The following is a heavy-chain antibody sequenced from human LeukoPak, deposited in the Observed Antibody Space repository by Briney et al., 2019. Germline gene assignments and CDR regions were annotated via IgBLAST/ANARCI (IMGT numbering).Heavy chain of an antibody. J-gene: IGHJ4*02. CDR3: ARDYGDYFSPGY. CDR2: VYSGGST. D-gene: IGHD4-17*01. CDR1: GFIVKNYY. V-gene: IGHV3-53*04. Sequence: GGSLRLSCAASGFIVKNYYINWVRQAPGEGVEGVSIVYSGGSTYYADSVKGRFTTSRHNSKNTLYLQMNSLRAEDTAVYYCARDYGDYFSPGYWGQGTLVIVSP.